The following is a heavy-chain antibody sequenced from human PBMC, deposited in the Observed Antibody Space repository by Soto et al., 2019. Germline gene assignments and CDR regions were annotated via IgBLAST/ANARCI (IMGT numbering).Heavy chain of an antibody. Sequence: LPCADSESAFKGYAVSWVRQAPGKELEWVSAISGSGGSTYYADSVKGRFTISRDNSKNTLYLQMNSLRAEDTAVYYCAKLSRNYYDSSGYYHYFAYWRQGTLVPVSS. CDR3: AKLSRNYYDSSGYYHYFAY. CDR1: ESAFKGYA. D-gene: IGHD3-22*01. CDR2: ISGSGGST. J-gene: IGHJ4*02. V-gene: IGHV3-23*01.